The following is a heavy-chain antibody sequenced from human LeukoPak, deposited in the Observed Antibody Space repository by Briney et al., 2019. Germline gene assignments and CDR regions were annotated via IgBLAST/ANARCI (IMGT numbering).Heavy chain of an antibody. CDR3: ARFVRDYVWGSYRREYYYYYMDV. V-gene: IGHV4-39*01. D-gene: IGHD3-16*02. CDR1: GGSISSSSYY. J-gene: IGHJ6*03. CDR2: IYYSGSN. Sequence: SETLSLTCTVSGGSISSSSYYWGWLRQPPGKGLVWIVSIYYSGSNYYNPSLKNRVTISGDTSKNQFSLKLSSVTAADTAVYYCARFVRDYVWGSYRREYYYYYMDVWGKGTTVTVSS.